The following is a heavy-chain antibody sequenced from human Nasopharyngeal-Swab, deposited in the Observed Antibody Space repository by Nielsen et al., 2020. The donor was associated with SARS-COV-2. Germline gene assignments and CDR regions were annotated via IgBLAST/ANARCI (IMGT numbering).Heavy chain of an antibody. V-gene: IGHV3-9*01. CDR3: AKDKGAGSFDY. D-gene: IGHD6-13*01. CDR1: GFTFDDYA. Sequence: GGSLRLSCAASGFTFDDYAMYWVRQAPGKGLEWVSGISGNSVSIGHSDSVKGRFIISRDNAKNSLYLQMNSLRVEDTALYYCAKDKGAGSFDYWGQGTLVTVSS. CDR2: ISGNSVSI. J-gene: IGHJ4*02.